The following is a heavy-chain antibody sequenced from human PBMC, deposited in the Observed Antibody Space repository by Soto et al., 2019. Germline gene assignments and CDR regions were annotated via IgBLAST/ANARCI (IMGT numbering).Heavy chain of an antibody. CDR3: AGALENPYFFYGLSV. CDR1: GFSFSSYG. CDR2: TTYDGGIK. V-gene: IGHV3-30*03. D-gene: IGHD4-17*01. J-gene: IGHJ6*02. Sequence: GGSLRLSCAASGFSFSSYGMEWVRLAPGKGLEWVAATTYDGGIKHYVDSVKGRFTISRDNSKNTLYLQMNSLRVEDTATYYCAGALENPYFFYGLSVWGQGPTVTVSS.